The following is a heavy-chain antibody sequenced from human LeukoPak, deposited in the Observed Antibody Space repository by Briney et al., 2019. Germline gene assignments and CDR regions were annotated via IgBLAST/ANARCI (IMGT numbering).Heavy chain of an antibody. D-gene: IGHD3-10*01. J-gene: IGHJ4*02. Sequence: GGSLRLSCAASGFTFSSYAMSWVRQAPGKGLEWVSAISGSGGSTYYADSVKGRFTISRDNSKNTLYLQMNGLRAEDTAVYYCAKDPPYGSGSYYPLYYFDYWGQGTLVTVSS. CDR3: AKDPPYGSGSYYPLYYFDY. CDR2: ISGSGGST. CDR1: GFTFSSYA. V-gene: IGHV3-23*01.